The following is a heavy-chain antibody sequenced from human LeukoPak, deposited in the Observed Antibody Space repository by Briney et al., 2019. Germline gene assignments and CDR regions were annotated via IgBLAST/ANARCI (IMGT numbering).Heavy chain of an antibody. V-gene: IGHV3-30*03. CDR2: ISYDGSSR. CDR1: GFTFSSYG. J-gene: IGHJ6*03. D-gene: IGHD3-3*02. CDR3: ARAFLERSLKFYMDV. Sequence: GGSLRLSSAASGFTFSSYGMHWVRQAPGKGLEWVAHISYDGSSRYNEDSVKGRFTISRDDSKNTLYLQMNSLRAEDTAVYYCARAFLERSLKFYMDVWGKGTTVTVSS.